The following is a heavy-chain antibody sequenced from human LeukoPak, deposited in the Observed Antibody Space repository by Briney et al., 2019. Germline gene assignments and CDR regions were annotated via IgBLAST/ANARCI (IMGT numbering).Heavy chain of an antibody. CDR3: AKDFTYYDILTGYYPYHYGMDV. V-gene: IGHV3-30*18. D-gene: IGHD3-9*01. J-gene: IGHJ6*02. Sequence: PGRSLRLSCAASGFTFSSYGMHWVRQAPGKGLEWVAVISYDGSNKYYADSVKGRFTISRDNSKNTLYLQMNSLRAEDTAVYYCAKDFTYYDILTGYYPYHYGMDVWGQGPTVTVSS. CDR2: ISYDGSNK. CDR1: GFTFSSYG.